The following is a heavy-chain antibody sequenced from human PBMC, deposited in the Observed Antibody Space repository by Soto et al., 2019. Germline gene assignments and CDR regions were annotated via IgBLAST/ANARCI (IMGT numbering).Heavy chain of an antibody. V-gene: IGHV1-46*01. J-gene: IGHJ5*02. Sequence: ASVKVSCKASGYTFTSYYLQWVRQAPGQGLEWMGVINPSGGGTKYAQKFQGRVTMTKDTSTSTVYMDLNSLRDEDTAVYYCAREPGEYYDSSGYLNWFDPWGQGTLVTVSS. D-gene: IGHD3-22*01. CDR1: GYTFTSYY. CDR3: AREPGEYYDSSGYLNWFDP. CDR2: INPSGGGT.